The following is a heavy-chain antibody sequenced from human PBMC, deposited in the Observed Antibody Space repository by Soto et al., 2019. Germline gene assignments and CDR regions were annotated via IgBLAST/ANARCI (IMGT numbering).Heavy chain of an antibody. CDR2: ISSSSYI. CDR3: ARDRNSGSLQAFDY. CDR1: GFTFSSYS. D-gene: IGHD1-26*01. J-gene: IGHJ4*02. V-gene: IGHV3-21*01. Sequence: GXFMRLSYTASGFTFSSYSMNWVRQAQGKGLEWVSSISSSSYIYYADSVKGRFTISRDNAKNSLYLQMNSLRAEDTAVYYCARDRNSGSLQAFDYWGQGTLVGVSS.